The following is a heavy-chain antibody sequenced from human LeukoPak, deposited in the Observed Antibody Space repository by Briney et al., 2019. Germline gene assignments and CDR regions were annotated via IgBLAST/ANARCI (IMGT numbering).Heavy chain of an antibody. CDR3: AKNGDRGAYCTGGTCYPYFYYYMDV. J-gene: IGHJ6*03. Sequence: GGSLRLSCAASGITFSSYGMSWVRQAPGKGLEWVSSISRTGGTTYYADSVKGRFTISRDNSKNTLYLQMNSLRAEDTAIYYCAKNGDRGAYCTGGTCYPYFYYYMDVWGKGTTVT. CDR1: GITFSSYG. D-gene: IGHD2-15*01. CDR2: ISRTGGTT. V-gene: IGHV3-23*01.